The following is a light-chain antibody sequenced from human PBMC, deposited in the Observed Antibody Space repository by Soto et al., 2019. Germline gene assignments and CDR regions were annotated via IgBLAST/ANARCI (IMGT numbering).Light chain of an antibody. CDR2: EVR. V-gene: IGLV2-14*01. CDR3: SSYTISSTLL. J-gene: IGLJ3*02. CDR1: SSDVGGYNY. Sequence: QSALTQPASVSGSPGQSITISCTGTSSDVGGYNYVSWYQQHPGKAPKLMIYEVRNRPSGVTNLFSGSKSGNTASLTISGLQAEDESDYYCSSYTISSTLLFGGGTKLTVL.